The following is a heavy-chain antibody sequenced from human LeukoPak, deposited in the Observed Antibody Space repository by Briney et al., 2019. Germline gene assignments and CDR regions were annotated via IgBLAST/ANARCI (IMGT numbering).Heavy chain of an antibody. V-gene: IGHV3-53*01. CDR1: GFTVSSNY. CDR3: ARGLAAAGSYYFDY. CDR2: IYSGGNT. J-gene: IGHJ4*02. D-gene: IGHD6-13*01. Sequence: GGSLRLSCAASGFTVSSNYISWVRQAPRKGLEWGSVIYSGGNTYYADSVKGRFTISRDNSKNTLYLQMNSLRAEDTAVYYCARGLAAAGSYYFDYWGQGTLVTVSS.